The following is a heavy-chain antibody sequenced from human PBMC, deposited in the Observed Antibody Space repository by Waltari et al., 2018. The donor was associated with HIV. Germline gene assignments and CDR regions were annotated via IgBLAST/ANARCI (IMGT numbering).Heavy chain of an antibody. V-gene: IGHV4-61*02. CDR3: ARVSLAGWFDP. Sequence: LQESGPGLVKPSQTLSLTCTVSGGSISSGSYSWSWIRQPAGKGLEWIGRVYTSGTTNYNPSLKSRVTISVDTSKNQISLKMRSVTAADTAVYYCARVSLAGWFDPWGQGTLVTVSS. CDR1: GGSISSGSYS. CDR2: VYTSGTT. D-gene: IGHD6-19*01. J-gene: IGHJ5*02.